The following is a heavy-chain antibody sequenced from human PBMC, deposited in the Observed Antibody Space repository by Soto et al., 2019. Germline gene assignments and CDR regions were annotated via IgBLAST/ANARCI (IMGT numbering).Heavy chain of an antibody. D-gene: IGHD6-6*01. V-gene: IGHV4-59*01. CDR2: IYYSGST. Sequence: SETLSLTCTVSGGSISSYYWSWIRQPPGKGLEWIGYIYYSGSTNYNPSLKSRVTISVDTSKNQFSLKLGSVTAADTAVYYCARDSIAATNYYYYGMDVWGQGTTVTVSS. CDR3: ARDSIAATNYYYYGMDV. CDR1: GGSISSYY. J-gene: IGHJ6*02.